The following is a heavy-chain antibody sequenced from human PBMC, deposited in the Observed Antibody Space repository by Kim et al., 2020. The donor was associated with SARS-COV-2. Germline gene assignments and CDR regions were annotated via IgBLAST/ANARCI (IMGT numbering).Heavy chain of an antibody. CDR2: ISWNSDTI. Sequence: GGSLRLSCAVSGSTFHDYGMHWVRQAAGKGLEWVSGISWNSDTIGYADSVKGRFTISRDNANNSLYLQMNSLRVEDTALYYCAKHITSRGTAFDAYFDYWGQGTLVTVSS. CDR1: GSTFHDYG. J-gene: IGHJ4*02. D-gene: IGHD2-21*02. CDR3: AKHITSRGTAFDAYFDY. V-gene: IGHV3-9*01.